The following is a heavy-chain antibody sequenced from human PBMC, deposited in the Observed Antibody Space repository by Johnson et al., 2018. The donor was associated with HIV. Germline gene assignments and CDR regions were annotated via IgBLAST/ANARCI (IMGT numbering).Heavy chain of an antibody. CDR3: ARGYNFWSGYYFDVFDI. Sequence: QVQLVESGGGLVQPGGSLRLSCAASGFTFSTYTMHWVRQAPGKRLEWVALISYDGTNKDNAYSVKGRITISRDNSKNTLYLQMNSLRPEDTAVYYCARGYNFWSGYYFDVFDIWGQGTMVTVSP. D-gene: IGHD3-3*01. V-gene: IGHV3-30-3*01. J-gene: IGHJ3*02. CDR1: GFTFSTYT. CDR2: ISYDGTNK.